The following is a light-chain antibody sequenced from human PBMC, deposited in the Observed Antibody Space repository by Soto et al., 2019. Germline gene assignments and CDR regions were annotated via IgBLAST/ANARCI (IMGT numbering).Light chain of an antibody. J-gene: IGKJ5*01. Sequence: DIQMTQSPSSVSASVGDSVTITCRASQSVSGWLAWYQQKPGEAPKLLIYDASALPRGVPSRFSGSGSGTKFTLTIASLQPDDFATYYCQQYETFSGTFGPGTRLEIK. CDR1: QSVSGW. V-gene: IGKV1-5*01. CDR2: DAS. CDR3: QQYETFSGT.